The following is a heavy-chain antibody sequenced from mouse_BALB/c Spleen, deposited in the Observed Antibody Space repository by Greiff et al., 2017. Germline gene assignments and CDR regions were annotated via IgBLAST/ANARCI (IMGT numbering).Heavy chain of an antibody. V-gene: IGHV1S81*02. J-gene: IGHJ3*01. CDR3: TRTEFAY. Sequence: VQLVESGAELVKPGASVKLSCKASGYTFTSYYMYWVKQRPGQGLEWIGEINPSNGGTNFNEKFKSKATLTVDKSSSTAYMQLSSLTSEDSAVYYCTRTEFAYWGQGTLVTVSA. CDR1: GYTFTSYY. CDR2: INPSNGGT.